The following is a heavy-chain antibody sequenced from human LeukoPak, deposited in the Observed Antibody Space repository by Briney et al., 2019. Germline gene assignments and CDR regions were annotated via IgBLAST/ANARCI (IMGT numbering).Heavy chain of an antibody. D-gene: IGHD3-22*01. Sequence: GGSLRLSCAASGFTFSSYSINWVRQAPGQGLEWVSYISSSSSTIYYADSVKGRFTISRDNAKNSLYLQMNSLRAEDTAVYYCAREIQSYYDSSGYFDYWGQGSLVTVSS. CDR2: ISSSSSTI. CDR1: GFTFSSYS. CDR3: AREIQSYYDSSGYFDY. V-gene: IGHV3-48*04. J-gene: IGHJ4*02.